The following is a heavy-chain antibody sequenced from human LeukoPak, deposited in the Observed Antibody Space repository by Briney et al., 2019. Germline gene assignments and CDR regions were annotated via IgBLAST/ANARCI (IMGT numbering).Heavy chain of an antibody. CDR2: IYYSGST. D-gene: IGHD1-26*01. J-gene: IGHJ4*02. V-gene: IGHV4-61*01. CDR3: AIYSGSFLDY. CDR1: GGSVSSGSYY. Sequence: SETLSLTCTASGGSVSSGSYYWSWIRQPPGKGLEWIGYIYYSGSTNYNPSLKGRVTISVDTSKNQFSLKLSSVTAADTAVYYCAIYSGSFLDYWGQGTLVTVSS.